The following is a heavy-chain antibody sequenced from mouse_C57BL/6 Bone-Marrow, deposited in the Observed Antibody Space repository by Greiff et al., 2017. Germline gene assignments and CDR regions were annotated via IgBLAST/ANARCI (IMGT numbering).Heavy chain of an antibody. J-gene: IGHJ3*01. D-gene: IGHD1-1*01. CDR2: ISSGGGYT. CDR3: ARNYGGWFAY. Sequence: EVNVVESGGDLVKPGGSLKLSCAASGFTFSSYGMSWVRQTPDKRLEWVATISSGGGYTYYPDSVKGRFTISRDNAKNTLYLQMSSLKSEDTAMYYCARNYGGWFAYWGQGTLVTVSA. V-gene: IGHV5-6*01. CDR1: GFTFSSYG.